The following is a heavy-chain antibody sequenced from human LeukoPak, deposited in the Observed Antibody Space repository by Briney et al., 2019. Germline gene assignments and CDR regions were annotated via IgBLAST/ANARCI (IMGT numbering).Heavy chain of an antibody. D-gene: IGHD3-22*01. Sequence: PSETLSLTCTVSGGSISSSSYYWGWIRQPPGKGLEWIGSFYYSGTTSYNPSLRSRVTISVDTSKNQLYLRLSSVTAADTAVYYCARRTPNYYDSSGYYDAPFDYWGQGTLVTVSS. J-gene: IGHJ4*02. CDR1: GGSISSSSYY. CDR3: ARRTPNYYDSSGYYDAPFDY. CDR2: FYYSGTT. V-gene: IGHV4-39*01.